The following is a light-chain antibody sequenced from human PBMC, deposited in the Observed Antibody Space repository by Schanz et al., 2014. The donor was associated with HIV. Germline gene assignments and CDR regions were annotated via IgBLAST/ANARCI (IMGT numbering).Light chain of an antibody. CDR1: SSNIGSNT. Sequence: QSVVTQAPSASGTTGQRVTISCSGSSSNIGSNTVAWYQQVPGTAPKLLIYSSYQRPSGVPDRFSGSKSGNTASLTISGLQAEDEADYYCCSYAGSYTFVVFGGGTKLTVL. V-gene: IGLV1-44*01. CDR3: CSYAGSYTFVV. J-gene: IGLJ3*02. CDR2: SSY.